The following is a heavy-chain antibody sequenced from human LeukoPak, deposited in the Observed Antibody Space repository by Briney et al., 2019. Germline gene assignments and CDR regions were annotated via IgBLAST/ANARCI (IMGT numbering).Heavy chain of an antibody. V-gene: IGHV3-74*01. Sequence: GGSLRLSCAASGFTFSSYSMHWVRQAPGKGLVWVSRINSDASSTSYADSVKGRFTISRDDAKNTLYLQMNSLRAEDTAVYYCARVVESDAFDIWGQGTMVTVSS. J-gene: IGHJ3*02. CDR3: ARVVESDAFDI. CDR1: GFTFSSYS. D-gene: IGHD2-21*01. CDR2: INSDASST.